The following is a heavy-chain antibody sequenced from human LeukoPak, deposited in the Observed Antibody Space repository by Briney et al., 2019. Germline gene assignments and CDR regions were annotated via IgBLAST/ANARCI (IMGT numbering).Heavy chain of an antibody. V-gene: IGHV5-51*01. J-gene: IGHJ4*02. CDR1: GYSFTSYW. D-gene: IGHD6-13*01. CDR3: ARQHSSSWSYYFDY. Sequence: GESLKISCKGSGYSFTSYWIGLVRELPGKGLGWMGIIYPGDSDTRYSPSFQGQVTISADKSISTAYLQWSSLKASDTAMYYCARQHSSSWSYYFDYWGQGTLVTVSS. CDR2: IYPGDSDT.